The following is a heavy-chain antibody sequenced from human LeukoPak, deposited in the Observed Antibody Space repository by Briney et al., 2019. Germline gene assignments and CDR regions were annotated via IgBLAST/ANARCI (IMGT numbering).Heavy chain of an antibody. D-gene: IGHD4-11*01. V-gene: IGHV1-2*02. CDR3: ARDKTQSPLDYYYMDV. CDR2: INPNSGGT. Sequence: ASVKVSCKSSGYTFTVYYMHWVRQAPGQGLEWMGWINPNSGGTNYAQKFQGRVTMTRDTSTSTAYMELSRLRSDDTAVYYCARDKTQSPLDYYYMDVWGKGTTVTVSS. CDR1: GYTFTVYY. J-gene: IGHJ6*03.